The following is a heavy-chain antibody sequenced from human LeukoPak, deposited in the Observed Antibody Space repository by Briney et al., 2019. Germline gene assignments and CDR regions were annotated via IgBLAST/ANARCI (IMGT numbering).Heavy chain of an antibody. Sequence: ASVKVSCKASGYTFTGYYMHWVRQAPGQGLEWMGWINPNSGGTNYAQKFQGRVTMTRDTSISTAYMELSRLRSDDTAVYYCARGATVGATDSWFDPWGQGTLVTVSS. J-gene: IGHJ5*02. CDR2: INPNSGGT. CDR3: ARGATVGATDSWFDP. V-gene: IGHV1-2*02. CDR1: GYTFTGYY. D-gene: IGHD1-26*01.